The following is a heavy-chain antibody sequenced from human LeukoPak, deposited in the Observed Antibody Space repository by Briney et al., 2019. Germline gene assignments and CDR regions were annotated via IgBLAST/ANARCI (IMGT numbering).Heavy chain of an antibody. Sequence: GGSLRLSCAGSGFTFSSYWMHWVRQAPGKGLVWVSRINSDGSSTSYADSVKGRFTISRDNAKNTLYLQMNSLRAEDTAVYYCARVHYDFWSGYNYYYFDYWGQGTLVTVSS. CDR3: ARVHYDFWSGYNYYYFDY. V-gene: IGHV3-74*01. D-gene: IGHD3-3*01. J-gene: IGHJ4*02. CDR2: INSDGSST. CDR1: GFTFSSYW.